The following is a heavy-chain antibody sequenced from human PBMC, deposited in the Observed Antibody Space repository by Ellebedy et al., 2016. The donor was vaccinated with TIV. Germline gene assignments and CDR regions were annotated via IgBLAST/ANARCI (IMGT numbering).Heavy chain of an antibody. Sequence: GESLKISCAASGFPFDSYVMNWVRQAPGKGLEWVAVISFDGSNKYYVDSVKGRFTISRDNSKNTVYLQMNSLRVQDTAVYFCAKELGRGYGDPPAPFDYWGRGTLVTVSS. V-gene: IGHV3-30*18. J-gene: IGHJ4*02. CDR1: GFPFDSYV. CDR3: AKELGRGYGDPPAPFDY. D-gene: IGHD4-17*01. CDR2: ISFDGSNK.